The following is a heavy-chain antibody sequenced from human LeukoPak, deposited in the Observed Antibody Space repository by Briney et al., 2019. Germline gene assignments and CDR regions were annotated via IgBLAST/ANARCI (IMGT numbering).Heavy chain of an antibody. CDR2: ISSSSSYT. CDR1: GFTFSDCY. CDR3: ARDISTYGSGSSQFDY. J-gene: IGHJ4*02. Sequence: GGSLRLSCAVSGFTFSDCYMIWIRQAPGKGLEWVSYISSSSSYTNYADSVKGRFTISRDNAKNSLYLQINSLRAEDTAVYYCARDISTYGSGSSQFDYWGQGTLVTVSS. V-gene: IGHV3-11*06. D-gene: IGHD3-10*01.